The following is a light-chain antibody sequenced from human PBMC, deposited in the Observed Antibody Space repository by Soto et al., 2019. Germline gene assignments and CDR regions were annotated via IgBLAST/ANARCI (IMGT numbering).Light chain of an antibody. CDR1: SSNIGSNT. Sequence: QSVLTQPPSVPGTPGQRVTISCSGSSSNIGSNTVNWYQQLPGTTPKLVMYSNTRRPSGVPDRFSASKSGTSVTLVISVLLSDDEAEYYCAACDDSLNSMVFGGGTKLTVL. J-gene: IGLJ2*01. CDR3: AACDDSLNSMV. CDR2: SNT. V-gene: IGLV1-44*01.